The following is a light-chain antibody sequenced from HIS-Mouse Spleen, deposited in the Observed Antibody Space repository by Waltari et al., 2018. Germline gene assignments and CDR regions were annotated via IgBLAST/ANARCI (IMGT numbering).Light chain of an antibody. CDR2: DDS. Sequence: SYVLTPPPSVSVAPGKTARITCGGNNIGSKSVPWYQQKPGQAPVLVVYDDSDRPSGIPDRFSGANSGNTATLTISRVEAGDEADYYCQVWDSSSDHVVFGGGTKLTVL. J-gene: IGLJ2*01. V-gene: IGLV3-21*03. CDR1: NIGSKS. CDR3: QVWDSSSDHVV.